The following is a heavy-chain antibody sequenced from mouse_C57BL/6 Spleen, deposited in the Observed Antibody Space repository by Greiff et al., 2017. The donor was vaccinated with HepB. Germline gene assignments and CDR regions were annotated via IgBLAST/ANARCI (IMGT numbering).Heavy chain of an antibody. J-gene: IGHJ4*01. Sequence: QVQLQQPGAELVMPGASVKLSCKASGYTFTSYWMHWVKQRPGQGLEWIGEIDPSDSYTNYNQKFKGKSTLTVDKSSSTAYMQLSSRTSEDSAVYYCSRGYDYDKVTRAMDYWGQGTSVTVSS. CDR3: SRGYDYDKVTRAMDY. D-gene: IGHD2-4*01. CDR1: GYTFTSYW. V-gene: IGHV1-69*01. CDR2: IDPSDSYT.